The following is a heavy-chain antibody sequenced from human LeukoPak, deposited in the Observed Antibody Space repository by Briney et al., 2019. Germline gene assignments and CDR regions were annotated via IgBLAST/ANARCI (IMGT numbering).Heavy chain of an antibody. J-gene: IGHJ6*03. CDR1: GYTFTNYY. V-gene: IGHV1-46*01. Sequence: ASVKVSCKASGYTFTNYYMHWVRQAPGQGLELMGVINPSGGSTSYAQKFQGRVTMTRDTSTSTVYMELSSLRSEDTAVYYCARGPSITMVRGGQWYYYMDVWGKGTTVTISS. D-gene: IGHD3-10*01. CDR2: INPSGGST. CDR3: ARGPSITMVRGGQWYYYMDV.